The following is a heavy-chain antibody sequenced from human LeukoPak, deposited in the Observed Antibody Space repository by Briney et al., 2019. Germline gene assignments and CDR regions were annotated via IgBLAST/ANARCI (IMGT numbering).Heavy chain of an antibody. CDR3: ARGRGGSSWTYYYYYMDV. V-gene: IGHV3-53*01. CDR1: GFTVSSNY. J-gene: IGHJ6*03. CDR2: IYSGGST. Sequence: PGGSLRLSCAASGFTVSSNYMSWVRQAPGKGLEWVSVIYSGGSTYYADSVKGRFTISRDNSKSTLYPQMNSLRAEDTAVYYCARGRGGSSWTYYYYYMDVWGKGTTVTVSS. D-gene: IGHD6-13*01.